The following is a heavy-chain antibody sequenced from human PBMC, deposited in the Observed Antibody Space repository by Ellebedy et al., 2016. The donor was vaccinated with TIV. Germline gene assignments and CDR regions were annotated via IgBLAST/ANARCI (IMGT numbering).Heavy chain of an antibody. CDR2: IYPADSDT. CDR1: GYTFTTYP. D-gene: IGHD5-18*01. V-gene: IGHV5-51*01. J-gene: IGHJ4*02. Sequence: GESLKIPXQASGYTFTTYPIAWVRQMPGKGLEWMGIIYPADSDTIYSPSFQGQVTISVDKSINTAYLQWNSLKASDTAMYYCASRGYTYGYYLDYWGQGTLVTVSS. CDR3: ASRGYTYGYYLDY.